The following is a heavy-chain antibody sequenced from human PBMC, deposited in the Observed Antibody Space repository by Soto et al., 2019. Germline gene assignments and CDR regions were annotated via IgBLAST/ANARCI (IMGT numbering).Heavy chain of an antibody. J-gene: IGHJ5*02. CDR2: INHSGST. CDR3: ARGTGSSGWYPDWFDP. V-gene: IGHV4-34*01. Sequence: SETLSLTCAVYGGSFSGYYWSWIRQPPGKGLEWIGEINHSGSTNYNPSLKSRVTISVDTSKNQFSLKLSSVTAADTAVYYCARGTGSSGWYPDWFDPWGQGTLVTVSS. D-gene: IGHD6-19*01. CDR1: GGSFSGYY.